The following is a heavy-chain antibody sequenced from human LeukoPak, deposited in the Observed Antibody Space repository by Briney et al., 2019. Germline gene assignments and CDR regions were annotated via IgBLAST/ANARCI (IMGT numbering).Heavy chain of an antibody. V-gene: IGHV1-2*02. CDR3: ARGDSYDYTSGFDY. CDR1: GYTFTGYY. CDR2: INPDSGGT. Sequence: GASVKVPCKASGYTFTGYYIHWVRQAPGQGLEWMGWINPDSGGTNFPQKFQGRVTMTRDTSISTAYMELSRLRSDDTAVYHCARGDSYDYTSGFDYWGQGSLVTVSS. J-gene: IGHJ4*02. D-gene: IGHD5-18*01.